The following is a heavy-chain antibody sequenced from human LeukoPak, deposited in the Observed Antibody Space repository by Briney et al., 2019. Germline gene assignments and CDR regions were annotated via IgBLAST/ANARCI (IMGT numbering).Heavy chain of an antibody. CDR3: TKGGGVHSHSD. J-gene: IGHJ4*02. Sequence: GGSLRLSCAASGFTFSSYSMNWVRQAPGKGLEWVSSISSSSSYIYYADSVKGRFTISRDNAKNSLYLQMNSLRAEDTAVYHCTKGGGVHSHSDWGQGTLVTVSS. V-gene: IGHV3-21*04. CDR2: ISSSSSYI. CDR1: GFTFSSYS. D-gene: IGHD2-15*01.